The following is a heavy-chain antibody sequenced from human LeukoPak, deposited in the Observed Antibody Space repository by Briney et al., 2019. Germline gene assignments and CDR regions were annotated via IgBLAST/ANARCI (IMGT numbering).Heavy chain of an antibody. CDR2: IIPIFGTA. CDR1: GYTFTSYG. Sequence: SVKVSCKASGYTFTSYGISWVRQAPGQGLEWMGGIIPIFGTANYAQKFQGRVTITADESTSTAYMELSSLRSEDTAVYYCAAVVPAVMGYFDYWGQGTLVTVSS. D-gene: IGHD2-2*01. V-gene: IGHV1-69*13. CDR3: AAVVPAVMGYFDY. J-gene: IGHJ4*02.